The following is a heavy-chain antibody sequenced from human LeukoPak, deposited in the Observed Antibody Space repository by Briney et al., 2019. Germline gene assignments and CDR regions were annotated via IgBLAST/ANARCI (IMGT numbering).Heavy chain of an antibody. V-gene: IGHV1-69*05. Sequence: SVKVSCKASGGTFSSYAISWVRQAPGQGLEWMGGIIPIFGTANYAQKFQGRVTITTDESTSTAYMELSSLRSEDTAVYYCARDLYYDFWSGQDWFDPWGQGTLVTLSS. J-gene: IGHJ5*02. CDR3: ARDLYYDFWSGQDWFDP. D-gene: IGHD3-3*01. CDR2: IIPIFGTA. CDR1: GGTFSSYA.